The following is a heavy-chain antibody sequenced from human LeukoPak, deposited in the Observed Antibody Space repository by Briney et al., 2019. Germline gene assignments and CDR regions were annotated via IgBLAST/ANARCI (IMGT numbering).Heavy chain of an antibody. CDR3: AREVGGSYFWGALGEPYLADY. V-gene: IGHV4-38-2*02. CDR2: IYYSGST. Sequence: SETLSLTCTVSGYSISSGYYWGWIRQPPGKGLEWSGSIYYSGSTYYTPSIKSRVTISVDTSKNQFSLKLSSVTAADTAVYYWAREVGGSYFWGALGEPYLADYWGQGTLVTVSS. CDR1: GYSISSGYY. J-gene: IGHJ4*02. D-gene: IGHD1-26*01.